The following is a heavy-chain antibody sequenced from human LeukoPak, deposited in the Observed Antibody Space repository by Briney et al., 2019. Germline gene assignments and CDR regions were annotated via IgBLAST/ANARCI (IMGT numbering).Heavy chain of an antibody. V-gene: IGHV3-23*01. Sequence: GGTLRLSCAASGFTLSSYAMSWVRQGPGKGLEWVSAISVSGNTYHADSVKGRFTISRDSSKNTLYLQMNSLRAEDAAVYYCAKAPVTTCSGAYCYPFDYWGQGTLVTVSS. J-gene: IGHJ4*02. CDR2: ISVSGNT. CDR1: GFTLSSYA. D-gene: IGHD2-15*01. CDR3: AKAPVTTCSGAYCYPFDY.